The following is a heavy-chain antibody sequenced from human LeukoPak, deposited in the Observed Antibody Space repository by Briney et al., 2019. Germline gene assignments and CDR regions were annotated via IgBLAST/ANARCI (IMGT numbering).Heavy chain of an antibody. CDR3: ARHSDVPLDL. Sequence: GESLKISRKASGYNFTNHWVAWVRQRLGKGLEWMGIICPDDSDTRYSPSFQGLVSVSVDKSFSTTAHQWRSMKASDTALYFCARHSDVPLDLWGQGTLVIVSS. CDR1: GYNFTNHW. D-gene: IGHD6-6*01. J-gene: IGHJ5*02. V-gene: IGHV5-51*01. CDR2: ICPDDSDT.